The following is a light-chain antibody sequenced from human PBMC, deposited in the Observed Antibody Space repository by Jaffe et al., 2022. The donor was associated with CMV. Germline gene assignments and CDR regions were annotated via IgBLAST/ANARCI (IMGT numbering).Light chain of an antibody. V-gene: IGKV1-5*03. CDR1: QSIGNW. J-gene: IGKJ1*01. CDR3: QHYSSSWT. Sequence: DIQMTQSPSTLSASIGDRVTITCRASQSIGNWLAWYQEKPGKAPNLLIYRASTLESGVPSRFSGSGSGTEFTLTITRLQPDDFATYYCQHYSSSWTFGQGTKVEIK. CDR2: RAS.